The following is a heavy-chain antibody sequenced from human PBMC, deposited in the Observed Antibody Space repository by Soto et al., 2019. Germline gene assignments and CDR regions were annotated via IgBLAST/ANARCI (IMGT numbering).Heavy chain of an antibody. CDR1: GYSFTSYW. V-gene: IGHV5-51*01. CDR2: IYPGDSDT. CDR3: ARYWMASNGYRSSPGDY. J-gene: IGHJ4*02. D-gene: IGHD6-13*01. Sequence: PGESLKISCKGSGYSFTSYWIGWVRQMPGKGLEWMGIIYPGDSDTRYSPSFQGQVTISADKSISTAYLQWSSLKASDTAMYYCARYWMASNGYRSSPGDYWGQGTLVTVSS.